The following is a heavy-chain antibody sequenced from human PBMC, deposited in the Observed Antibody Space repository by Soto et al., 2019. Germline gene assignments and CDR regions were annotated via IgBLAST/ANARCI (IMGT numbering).Heavy chain of an antibody. J-gene: IGHJ3*02. V-gene: IGHV4-39*01. D-gene: IGHD2-15*01. Sequence: QLHLQGSGPGLVKPSETLSLTCTVSGGSISSTGYYWGWIRQPPGKGLEWIGSLYYSGSTYYNPSLKSRVTISVDTSKNQFSLKLTSVTAADTAVYYCASVRIVVVVAGTGGGPFDIWGQGTMVTVSS. CDR1: GGSISSTGYY. CDR2: LYYSGST. CDR3: ASVRIVVVVAGTGGGPFDI.